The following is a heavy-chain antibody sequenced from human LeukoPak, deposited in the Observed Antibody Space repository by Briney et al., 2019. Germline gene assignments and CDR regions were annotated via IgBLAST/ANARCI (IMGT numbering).Heavy chain of an antibody. CDR2: IRTKAINYAT. Sequence: GGSLRLSCAASGFSLSGSDIHWVRQPSGKGLEWVGRIRTKAINYATAYAASVKDRFTISRDDSKNTAYLQMNSLKTEDTAVYYCTRLGDNSWGQGTLVTVSS. J-gene: IGHJ4*02. D-gene: IGHD2-21*01. CDR3: TRLGDNS. V-gene: IGHV3-73*01. CDR1: GFSLSGSD.